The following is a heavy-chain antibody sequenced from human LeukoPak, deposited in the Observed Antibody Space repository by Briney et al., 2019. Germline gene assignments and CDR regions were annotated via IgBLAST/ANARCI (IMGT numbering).Heavy chain of an antibody. CDR2: IVHSGNT. Sequence: SETLSLTCALYGGSFSGYYWSWIRQPPGKGLEWIGEIVHSGNTKYNPSLKSRVTILVDTSKNQFSLNLTSVTAAEPAVYYCARFGSSTWNKGPFNIGGKGTMVTVAS. CDR3: ARFGSSTWNKGPFNI. J-gene: IGHJ3*02. V-gene: IGHV4-34*12. CDR1: GGSFSGYY. D-gene: IGHD1/OR15-1a*01.